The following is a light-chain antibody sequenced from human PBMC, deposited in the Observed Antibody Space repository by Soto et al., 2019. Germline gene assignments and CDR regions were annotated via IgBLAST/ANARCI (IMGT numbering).Light chain of an antibody. CDR1: SSDVGGYNY. CDR3: SSYTSSITRVV. CDR2: EVS. Sequence: QSALTQPRSVSGSPGQSVTISCTGTSSDVGGYNYVSWYQHYPGKAPKLMIYEVSNRPSGVSNRFSGSKSGTTASLTISGLQAEDEADYYCSSYTSSITRVVFGGGTKLTVL. V-gene: IGLV2-14*01. J-gene: IGLJ2*01.